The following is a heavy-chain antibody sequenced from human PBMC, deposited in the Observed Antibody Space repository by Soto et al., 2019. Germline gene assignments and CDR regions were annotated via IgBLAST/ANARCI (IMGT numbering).Heavy chain of an antibody. CDR1: GYSISSGYY. Sequence: SETLSLTCAVSGYSISSGYYWGWIRQPPGKGLEWIGSIYHSGSNYYNPSLKSRVTISVDTSKNQFSLKLSSVTAADTAVYYCARDDDYVWGSYRYNWFDPWGQGTLVTVSS. J-gene: IGHJ5*02. CDR2: IYHSGSN. V-gene: IGHV4-38-2*02. CDR3: ARDDDYVWGSYRYNWFDP. D-gene: IGHD3-16*02.